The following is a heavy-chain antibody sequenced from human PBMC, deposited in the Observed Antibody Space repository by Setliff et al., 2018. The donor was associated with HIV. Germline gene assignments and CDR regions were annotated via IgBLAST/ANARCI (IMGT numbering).Heavy chain of an antibody. V-gene: IGHV4-39*01. D-gene: IGHD3-10*01. J-gene: IGHJ4*02. Sequence: SETLSLTCTVSGGSITRTPYYWGWIRQPPGKGLEWIGSIHHSGTAYDNPSLKSRVTISVDPSKNQILLRLSSVTAEDTAVYYCARLSGGMVPKYWGQGTLVTVSS. CDR1: GGSITRTPYY. CDR2: IHHSGTA. CDR3: ARLSGGMVPKY.